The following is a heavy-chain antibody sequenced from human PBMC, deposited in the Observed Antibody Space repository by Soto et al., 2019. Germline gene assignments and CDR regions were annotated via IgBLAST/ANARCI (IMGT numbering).Heavy chain of an antibody. Sequence: EVQLVESGGGLVQPGGSLRLSCEGSGFTFSGHYMDWVRQAPGKGLEWLGRIRNKPNGHTKAYAASVKGRFTISRDDSKNLVYLQMNSLKSEDTALYYCSTTVITAPLFEYWGQGTLVAVSS. D-gene: IGHD2-21*02. CDR1: GFTFSGHY. J-gene: IGHJ4*02. CDR3: STTVITAPLFEY. V-gene: IGHV3-72*01. CDR2: IRNKPNGHTK.